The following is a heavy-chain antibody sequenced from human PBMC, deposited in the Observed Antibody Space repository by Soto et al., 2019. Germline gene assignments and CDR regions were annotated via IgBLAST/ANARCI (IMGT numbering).Heavy chain of an antibody. D-gene: IGHD1-26*01. Sequence: GGSLRLSCAASGFTFNNYAMNWVRQAPGKRLEWVSAISGSGGSTYYADSVKGRFAISRDKSKNTLYLQMNSLRAEDTAVYYCAKDKGELPVGYYYYGMDVWGQGTTVTVSS. V-gene: IGHV3-23*01. CDR1: GFTFNNYA. CDR2: ISGSGGST. CDR3: AKDKGELPVGYYYYGMDV. J-gene: IGHJ6*02.